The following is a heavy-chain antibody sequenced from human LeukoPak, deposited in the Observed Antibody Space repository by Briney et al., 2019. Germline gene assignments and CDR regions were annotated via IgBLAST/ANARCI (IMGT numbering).Heavy chain of an antibody. V-gene: IGHV1-69*01. Sequence: ASVKVSCKASGGTFSSYAISWVRQAPEQGLEWMGGIIPIFGTANYAQKFQGRVTITADESTSTAYMELSSLRSEDTAVYYCARSGTHTDFDYWGQGTLVTVSS. CDR1: GGTFSSYA. D-gene: IGHD1-1*01. CDR3: ARSGTHTDFDY. J-gene: IGHJ4*02. CDR2: IIPIFGTA.